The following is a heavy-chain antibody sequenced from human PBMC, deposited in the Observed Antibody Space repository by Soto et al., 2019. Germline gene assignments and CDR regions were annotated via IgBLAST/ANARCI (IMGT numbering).Heavy chain of an antibody. J-gene: IGHJ1*01. CDR1: GFTFSSYG. D-gene: IGHD6-6*01. Sequence: QVQLVESGGGVVQPGRSLRLSCAASGFTFSSYGMHWVRQAPGKGLEWVAVIWYDGSNKYYADSVKGRFTISRDNSKNTLYLQRNSLGAENPAGYYCGRGEYSRGGGSPQHGGRGTLVTVSS. CDR2: IWYDGSNK. V-gene: IGHV3-33*01. CDR3: GRGEYSRGGGSPQH.